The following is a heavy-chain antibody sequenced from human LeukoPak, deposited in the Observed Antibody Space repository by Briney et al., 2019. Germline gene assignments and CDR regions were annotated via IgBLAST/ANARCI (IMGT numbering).Heavy chain of an antibody. CDR1: GYSFTSYW. J-gene: IGHJ4*02. CDR3: ARHPLYDILTGSFDY. CDR2: IYPGDPDT. V-gene: IGHV5-51*01. D-gene: IGHD3-9*01. Sequence: PGESLKISCKGSGYSFTSYWIGWVRQMPGKGLEWMGIIYPGDPDTRYSPSFQGQVTISADKSISTAYLQWSSLKASDTAMYYCARHPLYDILTGSFDYWGQGTLVTVSS.